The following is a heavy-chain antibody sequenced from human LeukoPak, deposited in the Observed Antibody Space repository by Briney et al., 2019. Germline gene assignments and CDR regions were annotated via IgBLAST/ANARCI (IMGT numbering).Heavy chain of an antibody. J-gene: IGHJ4*02. CDR3: AGTDCGIYSRWFDY. V-gene: IGHV3-48*01. Sequence: PGGSLRLSCVGSGFTFSSYAMKWVRQAPGKGLEWVSYISSSSGTIYYADSVKGRFTVSRDNAKNSLYLQMNSLRAEDTALYYCAGTDCGIYSRWFDYWGQGTLVTVSS. CDR1: GFTFSSYA. CDR2: ISSSSGTI. D-gene: IGHD1-26*01.